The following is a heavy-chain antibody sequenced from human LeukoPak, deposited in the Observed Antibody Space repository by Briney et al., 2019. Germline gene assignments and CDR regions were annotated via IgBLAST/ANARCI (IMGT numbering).Heavy chain of an antibody. D-gene: IGHD6-19*01. CDR1: GFTFSNYE. Sequence: QPGGSLRLSCAVSGFTFSNYEMNWVRQAPGKGLEWVAYIFSGGSIIYYADSVKGRFTISRDNAENSLYLQMNSLRAEDTAVYYCARQRITVAVGGDFDYWGQGTLVTVSS. V-gene: IGHV3-48*03. CDR3: ARQRITVAVGGDFDY. J-gene: IGHJ4*02. CDR2: IFSGGSII.